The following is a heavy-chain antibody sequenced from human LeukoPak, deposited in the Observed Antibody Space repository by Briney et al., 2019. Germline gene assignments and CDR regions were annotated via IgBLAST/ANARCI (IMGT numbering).Heavy chain of an antibody. CDR3: ARVYDYVWGSYRSSLDY. CDR2: IYPGDSDT. V-gene: IGHV5-51*01. D-gene: IGHD3-16*02. J-gene: IGHJ4*02. Sequence: GESLKISCKGSGYSFTSYWIGWVCQMPGKGLEWMGIIYPGDSDTRYSPSFQGQVTISADKSISTAYLQWSSLKASDTAMYYCARVYDYVWGSYRSSLDYWGQGTLVTVSS. CDR1: GYSFTSYW.